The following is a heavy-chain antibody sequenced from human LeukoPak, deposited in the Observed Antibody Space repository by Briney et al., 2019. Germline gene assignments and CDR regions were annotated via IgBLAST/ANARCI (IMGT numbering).Heavy chain of an antibody. D-gene: IGHD6-19*01. Sequence: SETLSLTCTVSGGSIGSNYWTWIRQPPGKGLEYIGYIYYTGATNYNPSLKSRVTISVDTSKNQFSLKLSSVTAADTAVYFCAKYGNSGWVIDNWGQGTLVTVSS. J-gene: IGHJ4*02. CDR2: IYYTGAT. V-gene: IGHV4-59*08. CDR1: GGSIGSNY. CDR3: AKYGNSGWVIDN.